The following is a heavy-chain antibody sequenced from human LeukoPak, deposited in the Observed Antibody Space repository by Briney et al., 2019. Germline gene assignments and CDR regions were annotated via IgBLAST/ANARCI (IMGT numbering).Heavy chain of an antibody. V-gene: IGHV3-74*01. CDR2: VFRNEGGA. Sequence: GGSLRLSCAASGFTFSNYWMHWVRQAPGKGLVWVSRVFRNEGGAAYADSVKGRFTISRDNAENTLSLQMNSLRAEDTAIYYCVRVSRAGDCTSRDWYFDLWGRGTLVVVSS. CDR1: GFTFSNYW. D-gene: IGHD2-21*02. CDR3: VRVSRAGDCTSRDWYFDL. J-gene: IGHJ2*01.